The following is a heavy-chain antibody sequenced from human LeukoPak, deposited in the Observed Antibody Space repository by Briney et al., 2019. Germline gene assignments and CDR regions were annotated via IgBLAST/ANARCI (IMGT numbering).Heavy chain of an antibody. CDR1: GYTFTSYG. CDR3: ARRPANNWNFELDY. J-gene: IGHJ4*02. CDR2: IIPIFGTA. D-gene: IGHD1-1*01. V-gene: IGHV1-69*13. Sequence: ASVKVSCKASGYTFTSYGISWVRQAPGQGLEWMGGIIPIFGTANYAQKFQGRVTITADESTSTAYMELSSLRSEDTAVYYCARRPANNWNFELDYWGQGTLVTVSS.